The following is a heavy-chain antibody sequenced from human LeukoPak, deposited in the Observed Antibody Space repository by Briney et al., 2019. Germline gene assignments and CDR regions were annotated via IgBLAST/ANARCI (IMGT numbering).Heavy chain of an antibody. V-gene: IGHV4-39*07. J-gene: IGHJ4*02. CDR2: LYYSGST. CDR3: ARGYGSGSLFDY. Sequence: SETLSLTCTVSGGSISSSSYYWAWIRQPPGKGLEWIGSLYYSGSTYYNPSLKSRVTISVDTSKNQFSLKLSSVTAADTAVYYCARGYGSGSLFDYWGQGTLVTVSS. D-gene: IGHD3-10*01. CDR1: GGSISSSSYY.